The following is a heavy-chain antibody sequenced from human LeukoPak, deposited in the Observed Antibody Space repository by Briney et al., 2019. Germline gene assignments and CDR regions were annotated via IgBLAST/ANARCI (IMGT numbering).Heavy chain of an antibody. CDR1: GFTFTSYV. CDR2: ISSSSDYI. J-gene: IGHJ4*02. Sequence: GGSLRLSCAASGFTFTSYVINWVRQAPGKGLEWLSSISSSSDYIYYADSVSGRFTISRDNAKNSLYPQMNSLRAEDTAVYYCARGSDQYYFDSSGSNPFDYWGQGTLVTVSS. V-gene: IGHV3-21*01. D-gene: IGHD3-22*01. CDR3: ARGSDQYYFDSSGSNPFDY.